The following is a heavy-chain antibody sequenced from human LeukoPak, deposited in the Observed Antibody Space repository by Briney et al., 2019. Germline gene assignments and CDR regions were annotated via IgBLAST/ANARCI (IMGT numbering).Heavy chain of an antibody. CDR1: GGSFSGYY. Sequence: SETLSLTCAVYGGSFSGYYWSWIRQPPGKGLEWIGEINHSGSTNYNPSLKSRVTISVDTSKNQFSLKLSSVTAADTAVYYCARGRRQIYCSSTSCPTPNWFDPWGLGTLVTASS. V-gene: IGHV4-34*01. CDR3: ARGRRQIYCSSTSCPTPNWFDP. CDR2: INHSGST. D-gene: IGHD2-2*01. J-gene: IGHJ5*02.